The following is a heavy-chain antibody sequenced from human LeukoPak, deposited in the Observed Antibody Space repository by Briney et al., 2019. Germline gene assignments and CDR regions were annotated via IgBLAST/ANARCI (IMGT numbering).Heavy chain of an antibody. CDR2: IKQDGSEK. J-gene: IGHJ4*02. CDR1: GFTFSSYW. V-gene: IGHV3-7*01. D-gene: IGHD3-22*01. Sequence: PGGSLRLSCAASGFTFSSYWMSWVRQVPGKGLEWVANIKQDGSEKYYVDSVKGRFTISRDDAKNSLYLQMNSLRAEDTAVYYCARLFDYYDSSGYYTPRANFDYWGQGTLVTVSS. CDR3: ARLFDYYDSSGYYTPRANFDY.